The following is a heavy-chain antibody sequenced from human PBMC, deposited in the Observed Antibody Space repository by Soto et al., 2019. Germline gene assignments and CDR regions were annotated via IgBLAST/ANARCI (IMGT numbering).Heavy chain of an antibody. CDR2: IYSGGST. Sequence: EVQLVESGGGLVQPGGSLRLYSAASGFTVSSNYMSWVRQAPGKGLEWVSVIYSGGSTYYADSVKGRFTISRDNSKNTLYLQMNSLRAEDTAVYYCARGSIAAADYYYGMDVWGQGTTVTVSS. D-gene: IGHD6-13*01. CDR3: ARGSIAAADYYYGMDV. V-gene: IGHV3-66*01. J-gene: IGHJ6*02. CDR1: GFTVSSNY.